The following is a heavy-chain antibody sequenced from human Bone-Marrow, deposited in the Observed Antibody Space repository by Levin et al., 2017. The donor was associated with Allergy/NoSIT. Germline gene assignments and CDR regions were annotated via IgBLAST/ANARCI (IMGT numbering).Heavy chain of an antibody. CDR2: IDPSDSYT. V-gene: IGHV5-10-1*01. CDR3: ARHGGATTAAFDY. D-gene: IGHD4-17*01. Sequence: EASVKVSCKGSGYSFTSYWISWVRQMPGKGLEWMGRIDPSDSYTNYSPSFQGHVTISADKSISTAYLQWSSLKASDTAMYYCARHGGATTAAFDYWGQGTLVTVSS. J-gene: IGHJ4*02. CDR1: GYSFTSYW.